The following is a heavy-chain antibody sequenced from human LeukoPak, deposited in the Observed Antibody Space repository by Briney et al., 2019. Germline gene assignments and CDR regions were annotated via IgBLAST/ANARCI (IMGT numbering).Heavy chain of an antibody. CDR2: IYSGGST. Sequence: GGSLRLSCAASGFTVSSNYMSWVRQAPGKGLEWVSVIYSGGSTYYADSVKGRFTISRDNSKNTLYLQMNSLRAEDTAVYYCARDAMPFDYDFWSGIDPWGQGTLVTVSS. CDR1: GFTVSSNY. D-gene: IGHD3-3*01. V-gene: IGHV3-66*01. CDR3: ARDAMPFDYDFWSGIDP. J-gene: IGHJ5*02.